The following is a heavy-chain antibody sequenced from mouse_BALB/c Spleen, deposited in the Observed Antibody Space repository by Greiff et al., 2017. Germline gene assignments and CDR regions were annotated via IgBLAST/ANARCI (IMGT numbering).Heavy chain of an antibody. CDR3: ARRWEDAMDY. V-gene: IGHV4-1*02. J-gene: IGHJ4*01. CDR1: GFDFSRYW. CDR2: INPDSSTI. Sequence: EVKLMESGGGLVQPGGSLKLSCAASGFDFSRYWMSWVRQAPGKGLEWIGEINPDSSTINYTPSLKDKFIISRDNAKNTLYLQMSKVRSEDTALYYCARRWEDAMDYWGQGTSVTVSS. D-gene: IGHD4-1*01.